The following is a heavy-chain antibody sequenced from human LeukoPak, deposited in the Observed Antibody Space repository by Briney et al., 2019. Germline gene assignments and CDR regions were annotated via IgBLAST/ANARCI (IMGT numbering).Heavy chain of an antibody. Sequence: AGGSLRLSCAASGFTFSSYGMHWVRQAPGKGLEWVAFIRYDGSNKYYADSVKGRFTISRDNSKNTLYLQMNRLRAEDTAVYYCAKDPSYSSSSFDYWGQGTLVTVSS. CDR3: AKDPSYSSSSFDY. V-gene: IGHV3-30*02. CDR1: GFTFSSYG. CDR2: IRYDGSNK. J-gene: IGHJ4*02. D-gene: IGHD6-6*01.